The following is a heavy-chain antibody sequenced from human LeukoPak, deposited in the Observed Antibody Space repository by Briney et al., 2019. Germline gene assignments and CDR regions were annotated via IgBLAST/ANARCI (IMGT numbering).Heavy chain of an antibody. Sequence: SETLSLTCTVSGGSISSNSYYSGWIRQPPGKGLEWIGSIYSSGSTYYNPSLKSRVTISVDTSKNQFSLKVSSVTAADTAVYYCARQSRNNWFDPWGQGTLVTVSS. CDR1: GGSISSNSYY. J-gene: IGHJ5*02. V-gene: IGHV4-39*01. CDR2: IYSSGST. CDR3: ARQSRNNWFDP.